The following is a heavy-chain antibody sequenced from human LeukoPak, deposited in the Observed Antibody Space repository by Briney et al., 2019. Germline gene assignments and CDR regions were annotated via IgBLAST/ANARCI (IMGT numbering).Heavy chain of an antibody. Sequence: GRSLRLSCAASGFTFDDYAMHWVRQAPGKGLEWVSGISCNSGSIGYADSVKGRFTISRDNAKNSLYLQMNSLRAEDTALYYCAKDRTDCSGGSCYSLYYYYYMDVWGKGTTVTVSS. CDR1: GFTFDDYA. V-gene: IGHV3-9*01. J-gene: IGHJ6*03. CDR2: ISCNSGSI. CDR3: AKDRTDCSGGSCYSLYYYYYMDV. D-gene: IGHD2-15*01.